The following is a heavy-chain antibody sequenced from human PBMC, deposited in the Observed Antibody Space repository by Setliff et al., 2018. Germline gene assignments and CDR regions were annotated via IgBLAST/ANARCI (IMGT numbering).Heavy chain of an antibody. J-gene: IGHJ5*02. CDR1: GGSLRGNAIF. V-gene: IGHV4-39*07. D-gene: IGHD3-16*01. CDR2: IYYTGDP. Sequence: SETLSLTCTVSGGSLRGNAIFWGWIRQPPGKGLEWIGSIYYTGDPYYNPSLKSRVTISVDTSKKQFSLKLNSVTATDTALYYCARRTFGSGRFDPWGQGTLVTVSS. CDR3: ARRTFGSGRFDP.